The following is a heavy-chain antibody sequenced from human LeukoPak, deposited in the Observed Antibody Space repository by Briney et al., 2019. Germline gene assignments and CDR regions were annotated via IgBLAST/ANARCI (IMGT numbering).Heavy chain of an antibody. V-gene: IGHV3-15*07. D-gene: IGHD3-22*01. CDR1: GFTFSNAW. Sequence: PGGSLRLSCAASGFTFSNAWMNWVRQAPGKGLEWVGRIKSKTDGGTTDYAVPVKGRLTISRDDSKNTLYLQMNSLKTEDTAVYYCTPTLPDYYDSSGADYWGQGTLVTVSS. CDR3: TPTLPDYYDSSGADY. J-gene: IGHJ4*02. CDR2: IKSKTDGGTT.